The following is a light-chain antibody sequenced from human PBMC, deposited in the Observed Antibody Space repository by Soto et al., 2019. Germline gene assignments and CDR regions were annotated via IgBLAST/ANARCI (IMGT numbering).Light chain of an antibody. V-gene: IGKV3-15*01. Sequence: EVVLTQSPATLSVSPGDRATLSCRASQSVSRNLAWYQQKPGQAPRLLIYGASTRATGVPARFSGSGSATEFTLSISSLQSEGVAVYYCQQYGDWPPETFGQGTKLEI. J-gene: IGKJ2*01. CDR3: QQYGDWPPET. CDR1: QSVSRN. CDR2: GAS.